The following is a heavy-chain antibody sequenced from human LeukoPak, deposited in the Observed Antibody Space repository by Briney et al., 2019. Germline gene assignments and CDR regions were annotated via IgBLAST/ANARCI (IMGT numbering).Heavy chain of an antibody. D-gene: IGHD6-19*01. CDR2: MYYIGST. J-gene: IGHJ4*02. CDR3: ARETTLTGYSSGLGFNY. V-gene: IGHV4-39*07. Sequence: PSETLSLTCTVSGGSISSSTYYWGWIRQPPGKGLEWIASMYYIGSTYYNPSLKSRVTISQDTSKNQFSLKLDSVTAADTAVYYCARETTLTGYSSGLGFNYWGQGTLVTVSS. CDR1: GGSISSSTYY.